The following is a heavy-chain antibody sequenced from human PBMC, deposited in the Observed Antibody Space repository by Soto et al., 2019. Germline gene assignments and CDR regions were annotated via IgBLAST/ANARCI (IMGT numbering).Heavy chain of an antibody. CDR2: FDPEDGET. CDR3: ATAGPRYCSSTSCLSDEYYYYMDV. CDR1: GYTLTELS. V-gene: IGHV1-24*01. D-gene: IGHD2-2*01. J-gene: IGHJ6*03. Sequence: ASVKVSCKVSGYTLTELSMHWVRQAPGKGLEWMGGFDPEDGETIYAQKFQGRVTMTEDTSTDTAYMELSSLRSEDTAVYYCATAGPRYCSSTSCLSDEYYYYMDVWGKGTTVTVSS.